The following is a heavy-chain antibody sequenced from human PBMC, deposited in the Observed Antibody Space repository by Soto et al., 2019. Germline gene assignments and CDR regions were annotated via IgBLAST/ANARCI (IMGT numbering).Heavy chain of an antibody. D-gene: IGHD3-3*01. J-gene: IGHJ5*02. CDR3: TTDAGVSFLPLFAT. CDR1: GLTLSGLW. V-gene: IGHV3-15*01. Sequence: EVQLVESGGDWVKPGGSLGFSFEASGLTLSGLWMGWVRQAPGKGLEWVARMKSKPSGGTTDYTAPVKGRFTVSRDDSKNTMFLEMNSLQTEDTAVYYCTTDAGVSFLPLFATWDQGTLVTVSS. CDR2: MKSKPSGGTT.